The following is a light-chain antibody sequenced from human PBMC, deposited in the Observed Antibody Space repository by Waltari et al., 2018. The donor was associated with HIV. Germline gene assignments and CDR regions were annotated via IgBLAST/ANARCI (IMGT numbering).Light chain of an antibody. V-gene: IGKV3-20*01. CDR1: QNVTRNV. Sequence: VLTQSPATLSLSPGERATLSCRASQNVTRNVLVWYQKRPGQAPRVLIYGASNRATGIPDRFSGSGSGTDFTRIISRREPEDFAVYYWQQFDSSALIGPGTRVEIK. CDR3: QQFDSSAL. CDR2: GAS. J-gene: IGKJ3*01.